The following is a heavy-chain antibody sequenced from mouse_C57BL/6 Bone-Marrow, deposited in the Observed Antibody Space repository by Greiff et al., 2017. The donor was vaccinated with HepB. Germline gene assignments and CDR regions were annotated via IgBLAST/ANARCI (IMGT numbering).Heavy chain of an antibody. J-gene: IGHJ4*01. CDR3: ARMITRAMDY. CDR1: GYTFTSYG. CDR2: IYPRSGNT. V-gene: IGHV1-81*01. Sequence: QVHVKQSGAELARPGASVKLSCKASGYTFTSYGISWVKQRTGQGLEWIGEIYPRSGNTYYNEKFKGKATLTADKSSSTAYMELRSLTSEDSAVYFCARMITRAMDYWGQGTSVTVSS. D-gene: IGHD2-4*01.